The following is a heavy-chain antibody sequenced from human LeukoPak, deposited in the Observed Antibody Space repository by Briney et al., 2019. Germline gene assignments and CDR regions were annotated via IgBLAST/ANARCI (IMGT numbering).Heavy chain of an antibody. Sequence: GGSLRLSCASSGFTFSSYVMTWVRQAPGKGLEWVSGISSTGDNTYYADSVKARFTISRDNSKNTLYLQMNSLRAEDTAVYYCARGSGWLDYWGQGTLVTVSS. J-gene: IGHJ4*02. D-gene: IGHD6-19*01. CDR3: ARGSGWLDY. V-gene: IGHV3-23*01. CDR2: ISSTGDNT. CDR1: GFTFSSYV.